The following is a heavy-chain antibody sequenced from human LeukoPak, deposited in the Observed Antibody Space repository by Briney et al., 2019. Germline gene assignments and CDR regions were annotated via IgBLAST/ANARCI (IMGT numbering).Heavy chain of an antibody. CDR2: ISGSGGST. D-gene: IGHD3-3*01. V-gene: IGHV3-23*01. CDR3: AKARSRTDFWSGSPSSHFDY. CDR1: GFTFSSYA. J-gene: IGHJ4*02. Sequence: PGGSLRLSCAASGFTFSSYAMSWVRQAPGKGLEWVSAISGSGGSTYYADSVKGRFTISRDNSKNTLYLQMNSLRAEDTAVYYCAKARSRTDFWSGSPSSHFDYWGQGTLVTVSS.